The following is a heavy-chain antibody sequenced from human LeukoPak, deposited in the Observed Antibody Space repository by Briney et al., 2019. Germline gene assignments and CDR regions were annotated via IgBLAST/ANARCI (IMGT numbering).Heavy chain of an antibody. Sequence: ASVKVSCKASGGTFSSYATSWVRQAPGQGLEWMGRIIPILGIANYAQKFQGRVTVTADKSTSTAYMELSSLRSEDTAVYYCARDMGDDAFDIWGQGTMVTVSS. CDR2: IIPILGIA. J-gene: IGHJ3*02. D-gene: IGHD2-21*01. V-gene: IGHV1-69*04. CDR1: GGTFSSYA. CDR3: ARDMGDDAFDI.